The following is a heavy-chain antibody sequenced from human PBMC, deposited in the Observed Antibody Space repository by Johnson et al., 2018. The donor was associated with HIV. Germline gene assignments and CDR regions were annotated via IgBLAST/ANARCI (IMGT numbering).Heavy chain of an antibody. V-gene: IGHV3-30*04. J-gene: IGHJ3*01. CDR3: ARDAKSSTWSPDGTDAFDV. CDR2: ISYDGGLT. D-gene: IGHD1-1*01. CDR1: GFSFSSYA. Sequence: QMQLVESGGGVVQPGRSLRLSCAASGFSFSSYAMHWVRQAPGKGLEWVTVISYDGGLTYYAASVKGRVPISRDNSKNTLYLQLNSRRAEDTAVYYCARDAKSSTWSPDGTDAFDVWGQWTMVTVSS.